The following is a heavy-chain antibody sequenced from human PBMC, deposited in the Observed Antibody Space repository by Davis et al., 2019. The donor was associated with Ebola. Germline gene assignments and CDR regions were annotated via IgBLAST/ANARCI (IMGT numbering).Heavy chain of an antibody. V-gene: IGHV3-7*01. CDR2: IKQDGSEK. CDR1: GFTFSSYW. D-gene: IGHD1-1*01. J-gene: IGHJ4*02. CDR3: AREGGGKFDY. Sequence: GESLKISCAASGFTFSSYWMSWVRQAPGKGLEWVANIKQDGSEKYYVDSVKGRFTISRDNAKNSLYLQMNSLRAEDTAVYYCAREGGGKFDYWGQGTLVTVSS.